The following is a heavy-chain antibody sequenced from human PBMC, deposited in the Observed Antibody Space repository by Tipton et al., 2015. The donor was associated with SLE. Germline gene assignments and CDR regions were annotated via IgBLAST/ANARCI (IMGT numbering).Heavy chain of an antibody. CDR1: GGSISSGFFY. V-gene: IGHV3-21*03. J-gene: IGHJ5*02. Sequence: SLRLSCTVSGGSISSGFFYWSWIRQHPGKGLEWDSSISSSSRYIYHAESLDGRFTISRDNAKNSLYLQMNSLRVEDTAVYFCAGDDYASGITWGQGTLVTVSS. D-gene: IGHD3-10*01. CDR3: AGDDYASGIT. CDR2: ISSSSRYI.